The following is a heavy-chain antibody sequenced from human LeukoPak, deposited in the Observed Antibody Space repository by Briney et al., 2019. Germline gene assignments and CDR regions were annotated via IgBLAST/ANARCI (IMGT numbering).Heavy chain of an antibody. J-gene: IGHJ5*02. CDR1: GFTFSSYS. D-gene: IGHD6-19*01. CDR2: IEASGGAT. V-gene: IGHV3-23*01. Sequence: GSLRLSCAASGFTFSSYSMNWVRQAPGKGLEWVSSIEASGGATYYADSVKGRFTISRDNSKNTFYLQMNSLRAEDTALYYCAKGSGSGWYGWFAPWGQGTLVTVSS. CDR3: AKGSGSGWYGWFAP.